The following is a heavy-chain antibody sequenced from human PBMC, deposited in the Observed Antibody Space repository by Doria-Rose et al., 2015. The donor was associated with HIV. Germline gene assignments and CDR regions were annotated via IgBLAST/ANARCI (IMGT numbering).Heavy chain of an antibody. CDR2: IFSDDER. Sequence: SGPVLVKPTETPTLTCTVSGVSLSSPGMGVSWIRQPPGKALEWLANIFSDDERSYKTSLKSRLTIFRVTSKSQVVLTMTDMDPVDTATYYCARIKSSRWYHKYYFDFWGQGTLVIVSA. J-gene: IGHJ4*02. D-gene: IGHD6-13*01. CDR1: GVSLSSPGMG. V-gene: IGHV2-26*01. CDR3: ARIKSSRWYHKYYFDF.